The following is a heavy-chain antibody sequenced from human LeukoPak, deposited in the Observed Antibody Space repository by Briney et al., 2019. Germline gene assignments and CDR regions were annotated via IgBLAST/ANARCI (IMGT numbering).Heavy chain of an antibody. CDR2: ISAYNGNT. CDR3: ARDQTLGVVNI. Sequence: ASVKVSCKASNYTFNSYGISWVRQAPGQGLEWMGWISAYNGNTNYAQKLQGRVTMTTDTSTSTAYMELRSLRSDDTAVYYCARDQTLGVVNIWGQGTLVTVSS. J-gene: IGHJ4*02. CDR1: NYTFNSYG. D-gene: IGHD3-3*01. V-gene: IGHV1-18*01.